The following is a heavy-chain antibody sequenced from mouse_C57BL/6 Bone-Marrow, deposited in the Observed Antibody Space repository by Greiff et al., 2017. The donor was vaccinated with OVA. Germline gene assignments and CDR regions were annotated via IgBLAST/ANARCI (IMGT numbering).Heavy chain of an antibody. CDR1: GFTFSDYY. CDR3: ARRGTTVVATPYYAMDY. D-gene: IGHD1-1*01. J-gene: IGHJ4*01. V-gene: IGHV5-12*01. Sequence: EVKVVESGGGLVQPGGSLKLSCAASGFTFSDYYMYWVRQTPEKRLEWVAYISNGGGSTYYPDTAKGRFTISRDNAKNTLYLQMSRLKSEDTAMYYCARRGTTVVATPYYAMDYWGQGTSVTVSS. CDR2: ISNGGGST.